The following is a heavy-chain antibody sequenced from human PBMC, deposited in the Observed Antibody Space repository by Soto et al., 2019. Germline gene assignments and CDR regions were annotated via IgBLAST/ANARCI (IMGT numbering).Heavy chain of an antibody. CDR3: ARAPSSVIGYGDNSIGRAFDI. V-gene: IGHV1-8*01. CDR1: GYTFTSYD. CDR2: MNPNSGDT. Sequence: ASVKVSCKASGYTFTSYDINWVRQATGRGLESMGWMNPNSGDTGYAQKFQGRVTMTRNTSISTAYMELSSLRSEDTAVYYCARAPSSVIGYGDNSIGRAFDILGRLTMITL. D-gene: IGHD4-17*01. J-gene: IGHJ3*02.